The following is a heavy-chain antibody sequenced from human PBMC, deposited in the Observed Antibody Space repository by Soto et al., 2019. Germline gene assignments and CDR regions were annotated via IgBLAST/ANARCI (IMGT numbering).Heavy chain of an antibody. CDR2: IYYSGST. CDR1: GGSISSYY. D-gene: IGHD2-2*01. CDR3: ARGEDRVAMPPGY. J-gene: IGHJ4*02. V-gene: IGHV4-59*01. Sequence: SETLSLTCTVSGGSISSYYWSWIRQPPGKGLEWIGYIYYSGSTNYNPSLKSRVTISVDTSKNQFSLKLSSATAADTAVYYCARGEDRVAMPPGYWGQETRVTFS.